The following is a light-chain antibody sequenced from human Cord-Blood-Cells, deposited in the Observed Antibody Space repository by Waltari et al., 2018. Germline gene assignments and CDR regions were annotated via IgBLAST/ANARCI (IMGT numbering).Light chain of an antibody. CDR1: QSVSSSY. J-gene: IGKJ1*01. V-gene: IGKV3-20*01. CDR2: GAS. Sequence: IVLTQSPGTPSLSPGERATLPRRASQSVSSSYLAWYRQKPGQAPRLLIYGASSRATGIPDRFSGSGSGTDFTLTISRLEPEEFAVYYCQQYGSSPRTFGQGTKVEIK. CDR3: QQYGSSPRT.